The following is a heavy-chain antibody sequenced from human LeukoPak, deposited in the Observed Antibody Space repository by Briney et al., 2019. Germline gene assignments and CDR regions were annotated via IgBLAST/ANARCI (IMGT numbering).Heavy chain of an antibody. CDR1: GGSINSGGYY. CDR2: IYSSGTT. Sequence: RTSQTLSLTCTVSGGSINSGGYYWSWIRQLPGKGLDWIGYIYSSGTTYYNPSLKSRITISVDTSKTQFSLRLSSVTAADTAVYYCVSSSPRYCTGGTCYSSRGFDYWGQGMLVTVSS. V-gene: IGHV4-31*03. J-gene: IGHJ4*02. D-gene: IGHD2-15*01. CDR3: VSSSPRYCTGGTCYSSRGFDY.